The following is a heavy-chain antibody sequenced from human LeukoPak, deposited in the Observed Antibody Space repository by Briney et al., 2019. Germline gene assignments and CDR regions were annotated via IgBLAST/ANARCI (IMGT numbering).Heavy chain of an antibody. V-gene: IGHV1-2*02. CDR1: GYTFTGYY. Sequence: ASVKVSCKASGYTFTGYYMHWVRQAPGQGLEWMGWINPNSGGTNYAQKFQGRVTMTRDTSISTAYMELSRLRSDDTAVYYCFRQRNSGGYYSNYWGQGTLVTVSS. J-gene: IGHJ4*02. CDR3: FRQRNSGGYYSNY. CDR2: INPNSGGT. D-gene: IGHD3-10*01.